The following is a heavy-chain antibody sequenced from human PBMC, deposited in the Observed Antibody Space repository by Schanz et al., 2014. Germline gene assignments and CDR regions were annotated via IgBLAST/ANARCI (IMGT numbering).Heavy chain of an antibody. V-gene: IGHV3-48*01. J-gene: IGHJ4*02. CDR2: ISASGGTT. Sequence: VQLVESGGGVVQPGKSLRLSCAASGFGFSSYSMNWVRQAPGKGLEWVSAISASGGTTYYADSVKGRFTISRDNSKNTLYLQMSSLTTEDTAVYYCARGGPAYYFDDWGQGTLVTVSS. CDR3: ARGGPAYYFDD. CDR1: GFGFSSYS.